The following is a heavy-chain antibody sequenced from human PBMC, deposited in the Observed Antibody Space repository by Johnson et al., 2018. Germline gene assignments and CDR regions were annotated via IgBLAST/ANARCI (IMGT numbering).Heavy chain of an antibody. D-gene: IGHD2-8*01. J-gene: IGHJ3*02. CDR2: ISSSSSTI. V-gene: IGHV3-11*04. CDR3: AKGRAVSGQGAFDI. Sequence: VQLLETGGGLVKPGGSLRLSCAASGFTFSDYYMSWIRQAPGKGLEWISYISSSSSTIYYADSVKGRFTISRDNAKNSLYLQMNSLRTEATAVFSWAKGRAVSGQGAFDIWGQGTMVSVYS. CDR1: GFTFSDYY.